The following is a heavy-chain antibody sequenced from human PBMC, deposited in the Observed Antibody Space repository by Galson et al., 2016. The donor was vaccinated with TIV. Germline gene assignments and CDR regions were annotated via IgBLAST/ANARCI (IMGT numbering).Heavy chain of an antibody. Sequence: SVKVSCKASGGTFSSYGISWVRQAPGQGLEWMGGINPVFGIPNYAQKFQGRVTITADESTSTAYMELTSLRSDDTAVYYCARDRNSVSAVVLEDDAFDIWGQGTLVTVSS. D-gene: IGHD3-3*01. CDR2: INPVFGIP. V-gene: IGHV1-69*13. J-gene: IGHJ3*02. CDR3: ARDRNSVSAVVLEDDAFDI. CDR1: GGTFSSYG.